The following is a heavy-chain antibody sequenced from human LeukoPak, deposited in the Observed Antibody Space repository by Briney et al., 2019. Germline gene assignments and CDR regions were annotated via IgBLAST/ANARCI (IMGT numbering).Heavy chain of an antibody. CDR1: GFTFSSYS. J-gene: IGHJ4*02. V-gene: IGHV3-33*01. CDR3: ARGVNRAAAGTTFDY. Sequence: GRSLRLSCAASGFTFSSYSMHWVRQAPGKGLEWVAVIWYDGSNKYYADSVKGRFTISRDNSKNTLYLQMNSLRAEDTAVYYCARGVNRAAAGTTFDYWGQGTLVTVSS. CDR2: IWYDGSNK. D-gene: IGHD6-13*01.